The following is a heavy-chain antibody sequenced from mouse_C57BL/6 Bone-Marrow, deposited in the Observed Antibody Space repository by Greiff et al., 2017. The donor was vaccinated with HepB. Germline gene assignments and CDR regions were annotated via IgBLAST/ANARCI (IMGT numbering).Heavy chain of an antibody. V-gene: IGHV1-22*01. Sequence: EVKLQQSGPELVKPGASVKMSCKASGYTFTDYNMHWVKQSHGKSLEWIGYINPNNGGTSYNQKFKGKATLTVNKSSSTAYMELRSLTSEDSAVYYCARRGWYLYYFDYWGQGTTLTVSS. CDR1: GYTFTDYN. CDR3: ARRGWYLYYFDY. CDR2: INPNNGGT. J-gene: IGHJ2*01. D-gene: IGHD2-1*01.